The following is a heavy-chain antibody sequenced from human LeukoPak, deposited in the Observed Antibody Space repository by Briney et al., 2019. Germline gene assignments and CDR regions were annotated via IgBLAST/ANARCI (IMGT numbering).Heavy chain of an antibody. D-gene: IGHD3-9*01. CDR2: ISGSGGST. CDR1: GFTFSSYA. J-gene: IGHJ3*02. Sequence: GGSLRLSCAASGFTFSSYAMSWVRQAPGKGLEWVSAISGSGGSTYYADSVKGRFTISRGNSKNTLYLQMNSLRAEDTAVYYCAKPPLRKYDILTGYYPVDAFDIWGQGTMVTVSS. CDR3: AKPPLRKYDILTGYYPVDAFDI. V-gene: IGHV3-23*01.